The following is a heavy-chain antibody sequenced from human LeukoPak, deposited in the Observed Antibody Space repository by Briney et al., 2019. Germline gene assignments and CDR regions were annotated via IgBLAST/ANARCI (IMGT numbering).Heavy chain of an antibody. D-gene: IGHD2-21*02. V-gene: IGHV3-7*01. CDR3: ARDQESYCGGDCSFDY. Sequence: AGGSLRLSCAASGLTFSSYWMSWGRQAPGEGLEWVADIKQDGSEKYYVDSVKGRFTISRDNAKNSLYLQMNSLRAEDTAVYYCARDQESYCGGDCSFDYWGQGTLVTVSS. CDR1: GLTFSSYW. J-gene: IGHJ4*02. CDR2: IKQDGSEK.